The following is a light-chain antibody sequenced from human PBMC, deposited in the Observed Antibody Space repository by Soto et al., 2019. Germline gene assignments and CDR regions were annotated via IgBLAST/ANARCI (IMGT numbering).Light chain of an antibody. V-gene: IGLV4-69*01. Sequence: QSVLTQPPSACASLEASVKLTCTLSSGHSTYDIAWHQQQPEKGPRFLMRLNSGGSHIKGDGIPDRFSGSSSGAERYLTISSLQSEDEADYYCQTWGTAIHAVFGGGTQLTVL. CDR3: QTWGTAIHAV. J-gene: IGLJ7*01. CDR2: LNSGGSH. CDR1: SGHSTYD.